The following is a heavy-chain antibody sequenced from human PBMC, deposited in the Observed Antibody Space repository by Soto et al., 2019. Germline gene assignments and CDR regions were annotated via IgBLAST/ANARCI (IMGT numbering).Heavy chain of an antibody. CDR3: ARRVDYVWGSYRYSPYFDY. Sequence: SETLSLTCTVSGGSISSYYWSWIRQPPGKGLEWIEYIYYSGSTNYNPSLKSRVTISVDTSKNQFSLKLSSVTAADTAVYYCARRVDYVWGSYRYSPYFDYWGQGTLVTVSS. CDR2: IYYSGST. J-gene: IGHJ4*02. V-gene: IGHV4-59*08. D-gene: IGHD3-16*02. CDR1: GGSISSYY.